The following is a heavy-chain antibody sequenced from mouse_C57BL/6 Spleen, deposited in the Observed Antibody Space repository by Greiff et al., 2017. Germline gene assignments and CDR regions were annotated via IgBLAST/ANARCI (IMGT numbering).Heavy chain of an antibody. D-gene: IGHD1-1*01. Sequence: QVQLQQPGTELVKPGASVKLSCKASGYTFTSYWMHWVKQRPGQGLELIGNINPSNGGTNYNEKFKSKATLTADKSSSTAYMQLSSLTSEDSAVYYCSRWITAVVAVDYWGQGTTLTVSS. J-gene: IGHJ2*01. CDR3: SRWITAVVAVDY. CDR2: INPSNGGT. CDR1: GYTFTSYW. V-gene: IGHV1-53*01.